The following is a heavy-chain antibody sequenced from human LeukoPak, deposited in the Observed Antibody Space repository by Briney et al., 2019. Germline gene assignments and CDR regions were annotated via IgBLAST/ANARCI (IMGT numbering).Heavy chain of an antibody. CDR2: IWNDGTNT. V-gene: IGHV3-33*06. Sequence: PGRSLRLSCAASGFTFSHYGMHWVRQAPGKGLEWVAVIWNDGTNTYYSDSVKGRFTIYRDDSQNRAYLQMNSLRADDTALYYCAKDAQRGFDYSNSLEYWGQGALVTVSS. D-gene: IGHD4-11*01. CDR3: AKDAQRGFDYSNSLEY. J-gene: IGHJ4*02. CDR1: GFTFSHYG.